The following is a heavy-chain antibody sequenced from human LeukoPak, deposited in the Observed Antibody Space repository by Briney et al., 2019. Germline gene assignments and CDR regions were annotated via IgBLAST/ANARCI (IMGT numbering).Heavy chain of an antibody. CDR3: AKDRHPARTDGYYFDY. V-gene: IGHV3-30*18. J-gene: IGHJ4*02. D-gene: IGHD1-14*01. CDR1: AFTFRTYD. CDR2: ISYDANNK. Sequence: GGSLRLSCAASAFTFRTYDMHWVRQAPGKGLEWVAVISYDANNKNYADSVKGRFTISRDNSKNTLYLQMNSLRAEDTAVYYCAKDRHPARTDGYYFDYWGQGTLVTVSS.